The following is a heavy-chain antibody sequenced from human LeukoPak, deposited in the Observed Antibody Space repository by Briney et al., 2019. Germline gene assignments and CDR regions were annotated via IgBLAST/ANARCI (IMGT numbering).Heavy chain of an antibody. CDR1: GYTLTELS. Sequence: VASVKVSCKLSGYTLTELSMHWVRQAPGKGLEWMGRFDPEDGETIFAQKFQGRVTMTEDTSTDTAYMELSSLRSEDTAVDYCASIQSNKTGGWFDPWGQGTLVTVSP. V-gene: IGHV1-24*01. CDR2: FDPEDGET. D-gene: IGHD4-11*01. J-gene: IGHJ5*02. CDR3: ASIQSNKTGGWFDP.